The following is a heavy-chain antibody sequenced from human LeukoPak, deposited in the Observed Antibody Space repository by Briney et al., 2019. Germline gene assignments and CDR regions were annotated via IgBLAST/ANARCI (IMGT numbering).Heavy chain of an antibody. CDR1: GFTFSSYA. CDR2: ISGSGGTT. V-gene: IGHV3-23*01. Sequence: GGSLRLSCAASGFTFSSYAMNWVRQAPGKGLEWVSSISGSGGTTYYAGSVKGRFTISRDNSKNTLFLQMNSLRADDTAIYYCAKRDFWGQGTLITVSS. CDR3: AKRDF. J-gene: IGHJ4*02.